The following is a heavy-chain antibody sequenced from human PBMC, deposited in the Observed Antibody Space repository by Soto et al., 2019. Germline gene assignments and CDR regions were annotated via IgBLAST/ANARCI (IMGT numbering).Heavy chain of an antibody. CDR3: ARTVGATTAVWFDP. D-gene: IGHD1-26*01. CDR2: ISAYNGNT. CDR1: GYTFTSYG. V-gene: IGHV1-18*01. Sequence: ASVKVSCKASGYTFTSYGISWVRQAPGQGLEWMGWISAYNGNTNYTQKLQGRVTMTTDTSTSTAYMELRSLRSDDTAVYYCARTVGATTAVWFDPWGQGTLVTVSS. J-gene: IGHJ5*02.